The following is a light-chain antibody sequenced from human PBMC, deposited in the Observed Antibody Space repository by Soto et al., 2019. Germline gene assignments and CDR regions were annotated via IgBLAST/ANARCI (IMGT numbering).Light chain of an antibody. Sequence: TQSPSTLSASVGDRVTITCRASQNVRSLLACYQQKPGKAPSLLISDASNRATGIPDRFSGSGSGTDFTLTISSLEPEDFAVYYCQQRTKWCTFGQGTKV. V-gene: IGKV3-11*01. CDR3: QQRTKWCT. J-gene: IGKJ1*01. CDR2: DAS. CDR1: QNVRSL.